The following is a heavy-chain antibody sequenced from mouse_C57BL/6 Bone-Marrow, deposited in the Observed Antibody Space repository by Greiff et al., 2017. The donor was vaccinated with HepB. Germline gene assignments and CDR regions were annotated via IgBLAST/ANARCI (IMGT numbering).Heavy chain of an antibody. J-gene: IGHJ4*01. D-gene: IGHD2-4*01. CDR1: GFSINSDCY. CDR2: TFYSGIT. V-gene: IGHV3-3*01. CDR3: ARSYDYDDGGSYAMDY. Sequence: EVMLVESGPSLVRPSQTLSLTCTVTGFSINSDCYWIWIRQFPGNKLEYIGYTFYSGITYYNPSLESRTYITRDTSKNQFSLKLSSVTTEDTATYYCARSYDYDDGGSYAMDYWGQGTSVTVSS.